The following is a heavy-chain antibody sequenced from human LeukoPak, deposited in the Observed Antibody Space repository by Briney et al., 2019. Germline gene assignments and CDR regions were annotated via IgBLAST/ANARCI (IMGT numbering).Heavy chain of an antibody. CDR2: INPSGGST. CDR1: GYTFTRYY. J-gene: IGHJ6*02. D-gene: IGHD2-2*01. Sequence: ASVTVSCKASGYTFTRYYMHWVRQAPGQGLEWMGIINPSGGSTSYAQKFQGRVTMTRGTSTSTVYMELSSLRSEDTAVYYCARDPLYCSSTSCPAGAHYGMDVWGQGTTVTVSS. V-gene: IGHV1-46*01. CDR3: ARDPLYCSSTSCPAGAHYGMDV.